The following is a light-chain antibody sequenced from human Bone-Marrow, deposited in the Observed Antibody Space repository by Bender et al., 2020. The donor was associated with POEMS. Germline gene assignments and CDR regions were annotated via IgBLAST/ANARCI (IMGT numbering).Light chain of an antibody. CDR3: QVWESTTDHHVV. V-gene: IGLV2-8*01. Sequence: QSAPTQPPSASGSPGQSVTISCTGTNSDVGGYTYVSWYQQYPAKAPKLIIYDVNKRPSGVPDRFSGSKSGNTASLTISRAEAGDEGDYYCQVWESTTDHHVVFGGGTKLTVL. CDR2: DVN. CDR1: NSDVGGYTY. J-gene: IGLJ2*01.